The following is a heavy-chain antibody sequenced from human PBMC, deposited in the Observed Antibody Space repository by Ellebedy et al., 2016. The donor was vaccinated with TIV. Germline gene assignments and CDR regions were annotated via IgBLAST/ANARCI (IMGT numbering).Heavy chain of an antibody. Sequence: GGSLRLSCAASGFTFSSYAMSWVRQAPGKGLEWVSAISGSGVSTYYADSVTGRFTISRDDSKDTLSLQMSSLRAEDTAVYFCARVLPSLFYYDLWGQGTPVTVSS. J-gene: IGHJ4*02. CDR2: ISGSGVST. CDR3: ARVLPSLFYYDL. D-gene: IGHD3-16*01. V-gene: IGHV3-23*01. CDR1: GFTFSSYA.